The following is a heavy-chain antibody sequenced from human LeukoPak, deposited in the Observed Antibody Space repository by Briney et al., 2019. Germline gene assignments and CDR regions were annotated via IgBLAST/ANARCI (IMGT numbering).Heavy chain of an antibody. J-gene: IGHJ4*02. Sequence: GRSLRLSCAASGFTFSGYAMHWVRQAPGKGLEWVAAISYDGSRKYYANSVEGRFTISRDNSKNTLYLQMNSLRVEDTAVYYCARDWSPPRQQLGYWGQGTLVTVSS. V-gene: IGHV3-30-3*01. D-gene: IGHD5-24*01. CDR3: ARDWSPPRQQLGY. CDR1: GFTFSGYA. CDR2: ISYDGSRK.